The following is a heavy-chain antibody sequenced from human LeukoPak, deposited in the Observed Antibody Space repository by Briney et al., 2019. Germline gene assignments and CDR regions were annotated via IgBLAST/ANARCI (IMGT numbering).Heavy chain of an antibody. D-gene: IGHD2-2*02. CDR1: GFTFSNYS. V-gene: IGHV3-23*01. CDR2: ISGSGGST. Sequence: GGSLRLSRAASGFTFSNYSMIWVRQAPGKGLEWVSAISGSGGSTYYADSVKGRFTISRDNSKNTLYLQMNSLRAEDTAVYYCAKDPPIGYCSSTSCYTRDYWGQGTLVTVSS. J-gene: IGHJ4*02. CDR3: AKDPPIGYCSSTSCYTRDY.